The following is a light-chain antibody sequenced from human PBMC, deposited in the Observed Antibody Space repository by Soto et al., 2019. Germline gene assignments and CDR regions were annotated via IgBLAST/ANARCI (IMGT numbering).Light chain of an antibody. Sequence: QSVLAQPASVSGSPGQSITISCTGTDSDVGAYDSVSWYQQLPHKAPQLIIYKGTQRPSGVSNRFSGSTSGNAASLTISALQADDEADYFCCSSAPESTYVFGTGTKLTVL. J-gene: IGLJ1*01. CDR3: CSSAPESTYV. V-gene: IGLV2-23*01. CDR1: DSDVGAYDS. CDR2: KGT.